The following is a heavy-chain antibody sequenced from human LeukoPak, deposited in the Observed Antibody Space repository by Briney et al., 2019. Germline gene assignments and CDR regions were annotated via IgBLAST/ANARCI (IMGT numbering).Heavy chain of an antibody. V-gene: IGHV5-10-1*01. CDR2: IDPSDSYT. CDR1: GYSFTSYW. CDR3: ARHLGCSTTSCCGHYFYYYGMDV. D-gene: IGHD2-2*01. J-gene: IGHJ6*04. Sequence: GESLKISCQGSGYSFTSYWISWVRQMPGKGLEWMGRIDPSDSYTNYSPSFQGHVTISADKSISTAYLQWSSLKASDTAMYYCARHLGCSTTSCCGHYFYYYGMDVWGKGTTVTVSS.